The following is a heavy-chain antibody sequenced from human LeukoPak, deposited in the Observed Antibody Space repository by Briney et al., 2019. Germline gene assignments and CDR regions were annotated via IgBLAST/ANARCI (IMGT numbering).Heavy chain of an antibody. J-gene: IGHJ3*02. V-gene: IGHV3-23*03. CDR2: IYSGGST. CDR1: GFTFRNYA. D-gene: IGHD3-22*01. CDR3: AKPSYYDSSAYAFDI. Sequence: PGGSLRLSCAASGFTFRNYAMSWVRQAPGKGLEWVSVIYSGGSTYYADSVKGRFTISRDNSKNTLYLQMNSLRVEDTAVYYCAKPSYYDSSAYAFDIWGQGTMVTVSS.